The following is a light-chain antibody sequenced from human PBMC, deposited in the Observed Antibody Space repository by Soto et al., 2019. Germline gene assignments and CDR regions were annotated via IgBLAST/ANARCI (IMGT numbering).Light chain of an antibody. CDR1: QSITKY. V-gene: IGKV1-39*01. CDR2: AAS. J-gene: IGKJ5*01. CDR3: QQTYTTPEIT. Sequence: DIQMTQSPSALSASVGDRATITCRASQSITKYLNWYQHKPGQAPKLXXYAASTLQDGVPTRFSGGGSGTDLTLIISSLQPEDFSIYDCQQTYTTPEITFGQGTRLEIK.